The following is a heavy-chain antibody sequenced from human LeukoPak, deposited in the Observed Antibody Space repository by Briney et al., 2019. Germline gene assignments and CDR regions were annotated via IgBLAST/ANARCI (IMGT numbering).Heavy chain of an antibody. V-gene: IGHV4-39*07. CDR3: ARLAIDSSGSNELDY. D-gene: IGHD3-22*01. CDR1: GGSISSSSYY. Sequence: SETLSLTCTVSGGSISSSSYYWGWIRQPPGKGLEWIGSIYYSGSTYYNPSLKSRVTISVDTSKNQFSLKLSSVTAADTAVYYCARLAIDSSGSNELDYWGQGTLVTVSS. J-gene: IGHJ4*02. CDR2: IYYSGST.